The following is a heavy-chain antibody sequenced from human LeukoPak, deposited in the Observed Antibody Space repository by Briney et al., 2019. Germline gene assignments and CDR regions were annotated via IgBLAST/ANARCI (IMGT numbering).Heavy chain of an antibody. V-gene: IGHV3-30-3*01. D-gene: IGHD3-3*01. Sequence: GGSLRLSCAASGFTFSSYAMHWVRQAPGKGLEWVAVISYDGSNKYYAGSVKGRFTIPRDNSKNTLYLQMNSLRAEDTAVYYCARDIYLPPTVPSGSPDYWGQGTLVTVSS. CDR2: ISYDGSNK. CDR3: ARDIYLPPTVPSGSPDY. CDR1: GFTFSSYA. J-gene: IGHJ4*02.